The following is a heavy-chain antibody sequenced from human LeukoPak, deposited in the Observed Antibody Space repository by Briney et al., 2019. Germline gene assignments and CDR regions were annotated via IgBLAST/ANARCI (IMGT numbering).Heavy chain of an antibody. CDR2: INYSGST. D-gene: IGHD4/OR15-4a*01. J-gene: IGHJ4*02. CDR3: ARLNMGV. CDR1: LGFKSSYY. V-gene: IGHV4-59*08. Sequence: SETLSLICSFSLGFKSSYYWIWTPQPPGKGLEWIGYINYSGSTNYNPSLKSRVSISVDTSKNQFSLKLSSVTAADTAVYHCARLNMGVWGQGTLVTVSS.